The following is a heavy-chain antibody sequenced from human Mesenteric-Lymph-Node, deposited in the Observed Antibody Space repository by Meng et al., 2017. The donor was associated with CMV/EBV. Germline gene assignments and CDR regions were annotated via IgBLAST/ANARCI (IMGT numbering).Heavy chain of an antibody. CDR2: FYYRGST. CDR3: ARFGYYDSRGY. CDR1: GGSISSGDYY. V-gene: IGHV4-30-4*08. Sequence: LRLSCTVSGGSISSGDYYWSWIRQPPGKGLEWIGYFYYRGSTYYNPSLRSRVTISVDTSKNQFSLRLSSVTAADTAVYYCARFGYYDSRGYWGQGTLVTVSS. J-gene: IGHJ4*02. D-gene: IGHD3-22*01.